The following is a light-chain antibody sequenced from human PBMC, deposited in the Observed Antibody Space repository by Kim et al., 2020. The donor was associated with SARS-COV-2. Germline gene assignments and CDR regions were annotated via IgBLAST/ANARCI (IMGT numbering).Light chain of an antibody. J-gene: IGLJ2*01. CDR2: DVN. Sequence: TVYSAGPACDGGAYASVPWYQQYPGKAPKLIIYDVNKRPSVVPDRFSRSKSGNTASLTISGLQADDEADYYCCSYTGTYSAVFGRGTQLTVL. CDR1: ACDGGAYAS. CDR3: CSYTGTYSAV. V-gene: IGLV2-11*01.